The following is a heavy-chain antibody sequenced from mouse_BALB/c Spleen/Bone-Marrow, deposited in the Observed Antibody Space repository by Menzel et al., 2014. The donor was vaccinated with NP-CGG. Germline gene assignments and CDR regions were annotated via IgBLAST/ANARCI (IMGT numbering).Heavy chain of an antibody. CDR2: ILPGSGST. J-gene: IGHJ1*01. V-gene: IGHV1-9*01. D-gene: IGHD1-1*01. CDR1: GYTFSSYW. CDR3: AREDGLRYFDV. Sequence: LVESGAELMKPGASVKISCKATGYTFSSYWIEWVKQRPGHGLEWIGEILPGSGSTSYNEKFKGKATFTADTSSNTAYMQLSSLTSEDSAVYYCAREDGLRYFDVWGAGTTSPSPQ.